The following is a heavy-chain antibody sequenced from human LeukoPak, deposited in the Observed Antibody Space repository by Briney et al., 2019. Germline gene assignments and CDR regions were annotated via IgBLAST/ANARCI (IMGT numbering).Heavy chain of an antibody. D-gene: IGHD3-10*01. J-gene: IGHJ4*02. CDR1: GYTFTSYG. CDR3: ARGRFGLLWFGELER. CDR2: IIPIFGTA. V-gene: IGHV1-69*13. Sequence: GASVKVSCKASGYTFTSYGISWVRQAPGQGLEWMGGIIPIFGTATYAQKFQGRVTITADESTSTAYMELSSLRSEDTAVYYCARGRFGLLWFGELERWGQGTLVTVSS.